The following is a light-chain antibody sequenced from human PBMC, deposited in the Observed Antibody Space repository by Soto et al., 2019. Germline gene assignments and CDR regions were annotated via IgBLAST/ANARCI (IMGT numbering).Light chain of an antibody. CDR1: SGSVSTNYY. J-gene: IGLJ3*02. CDR2: HTN. CDR3: VLYITGGTWV. V-gene: IGLV8-61*01. Sequence: QTVVTQEPSFSVSPGGTVTLTCGLNSGSVSTNYYPAWYQQTPGQAPRALIYHTNTRSSGVPDRFSGSILGNRAALTISGAHADDESDYYCVLYITGGTWVFGGGTQLTVL.